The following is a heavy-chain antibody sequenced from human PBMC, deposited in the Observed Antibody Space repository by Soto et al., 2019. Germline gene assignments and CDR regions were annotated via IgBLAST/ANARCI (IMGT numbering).Heavy chain of an antibody. CDR3: ASVGHLGGYSFDY. CDR1: GGSISSGGYY. V-gene: IGHV4-31*01. CDR2: ISYSGST. D-gene: IGHD3-22*01. J-gene: IGHJ4*02. Sequence: QVQLQESGPGLVKPSHTLSLTCTVSGGSISSGGYYWSWIRQHPGKGLEWIGYISYSGSTYYNPSLKSLVTISVDPSKSQFSLKLSSVTAADTAVYYCASVGHLGGYSFDYWGQGTLVTVSS.